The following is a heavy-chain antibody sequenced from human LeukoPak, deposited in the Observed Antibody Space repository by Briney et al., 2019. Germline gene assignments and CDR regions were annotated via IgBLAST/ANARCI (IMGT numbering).Heavy chain of an antibody. V-gene: IGHV3-53*01. CDR1: GFTISSHY. CDR2: IYSGGYT. D-gene: IGHD1-26*01. Sequence: GGSLRLSCAASGFTISSHYMSWVRQAPGKGLEWVSVIYSGGYTYYADSVKGRFTISGDNAKNTLYLQMNSLSAEDTAMYYCARSMSGSRELWGQGTLVTVSP. J-gene: IGHJ4*02. CDR3: ARSMSGSREL.